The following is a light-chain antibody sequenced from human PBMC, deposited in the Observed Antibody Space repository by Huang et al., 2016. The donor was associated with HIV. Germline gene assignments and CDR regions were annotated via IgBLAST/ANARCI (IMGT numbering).Light chain of an antibody. CDR2: AAS. J-gene: IGKJ5*01. CDR3: QQYYSTPPIT. CDR1: QGFSNS. Sequence: DIQMTQSPSSLSASVGDRVTITFLASQGFSNSLAWYQQKPGKAPKLLLYAASRLKSGVPSRFSGSGSVTDYTLTISSLHPEDFATYYCQQYYSTPPITFGQGTRLEIK. V-gene: IGKV1-NL1*01.